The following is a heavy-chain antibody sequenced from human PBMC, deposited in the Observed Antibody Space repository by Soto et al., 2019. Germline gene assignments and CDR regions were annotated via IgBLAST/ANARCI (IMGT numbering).Heavy chain of an antibody. J-gene: IGHJ3*02. CDR2: INPNSGGT. CDR1: GYTFTGYY. Sequence: QVQLVQSGAEVKKPGASVKVSCKASGYTFTGYYMHWVRQAPGQGLEWMGWINPNSGGTNYAQKLQGWVTMTRDTSISTAYMELSRLRSDDTAVYYCARDMGMDPLNAFDIWGQGTMVTVSS. CDR3: ARDMGMDPLNAFDI. D-gene: IGHD7-27*01. V-gene: IGHV1-2*04.